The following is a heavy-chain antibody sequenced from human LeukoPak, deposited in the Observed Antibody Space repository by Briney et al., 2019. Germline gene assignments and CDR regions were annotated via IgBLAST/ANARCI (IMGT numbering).Heavy chain of an antibody. V-gene: IGHV3-23*01. J-gene: IGHJ4*02. CDR1: GFTFSSYA. Sequence: GGSLRLSCAASGFTFSSYAMSWVRQAPGKGLEWVSAISGSGGSTYYADSVKGRFTNSRDNAKNTRYLQMNSLRAEDTAVYYCAKDLPLRGYKDDYWGQGTLVTVSS. CDR3: AKDLPLRGYKDDY. CDR2: ISGSGGST. D-gene: IGHD3-22*01.